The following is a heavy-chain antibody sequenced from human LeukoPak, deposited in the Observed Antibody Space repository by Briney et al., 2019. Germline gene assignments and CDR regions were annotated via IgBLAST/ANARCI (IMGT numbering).Heavy chain of an antibody. J-gene: IGHJ6*02. Sequence: ASVKVSCKASGYTFTGYYMHWVRQAPGQGLEWMGWINPNSGGTSYAQKFQGRVTMTRDTSISTAYMELSRLRSDDTAVYYCARDLSLGYYGSGSYLPYAYGMDVWGQGTTVTVSS. CDR3: ARDLSLGYYGSGSYLPYAYGMDV. V-gene: IGHV1-2*02. D-gene: IGHD3-10*01. CDR1: GYTFTGYY. CDR2: INPNSGGT.